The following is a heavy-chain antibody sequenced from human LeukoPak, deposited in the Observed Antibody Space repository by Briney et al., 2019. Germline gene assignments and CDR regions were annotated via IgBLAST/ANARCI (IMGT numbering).Heavy chain of an antibody. Sequence: SETLSLTCTVSGASMADHFWSWIRQPPGKGLEWIGYIYDSEKTNYNPSLKSRVTMSVDTSKNQFSLKMSSVTAADTALYYCASRPGGSTWYGAFDYWSRGTLVTVSS. CDR2: IYDSEKT. V-gene: IGHV4-59*11. D-gene: IGHD6-13*01. CDR3: ASRPGGSTWYGAFDY. J-gene: IGHJ4*02. CDR1: GASMADHF.